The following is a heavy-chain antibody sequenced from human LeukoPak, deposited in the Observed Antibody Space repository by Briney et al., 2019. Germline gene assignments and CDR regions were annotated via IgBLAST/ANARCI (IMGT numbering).Heavy chain of an antibody. J-gene: IGHJ4*02. Sequence: ASVKVSCKASGYTFTGYYMHWARQAPGQGLEWMGWINPNSGGTDYAQNFQGRVSMTRDTSISTAYMELSRLRSDDTAIYYCARDGFPDYWGQGTLVIVSS. D-gene: IGHD2-2*03. CDR1: GYTFTGYY. CDR2: INPNSGGT. V-gene: IGHV1-2*02. CDR3: ARDGFPDY.